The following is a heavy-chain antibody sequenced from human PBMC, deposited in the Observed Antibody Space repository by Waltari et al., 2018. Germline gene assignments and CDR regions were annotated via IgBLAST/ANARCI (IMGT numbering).Heavy chain of an antibody. J-gene: IGHJ3*01. Sequence: QLQLQESGPGLVKPSGTLSLSCAVSGDSVTSPNWWSWVRQSPQRGLEWIGQVLSTGKTNYSPSFASRVTMSLDASNNQFSLKVTSATAADTAVYYCARDRGRGLYLDAWG. V-gene: IGHV4-4*02. CDR2: VLSTGKT. D-gene: IGHD2-15*01. CDR1: GDSVTSPNW. CDR3: ARDRGRGLYLDA.